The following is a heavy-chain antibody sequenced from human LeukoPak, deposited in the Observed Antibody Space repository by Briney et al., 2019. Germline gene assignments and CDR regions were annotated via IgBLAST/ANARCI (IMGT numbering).Heavy chain of an antibody. CDR2: IYSGGST. J-gene: IGHJ4*02. D-gene: IGHD6-6*01. V-gene: IGHV3-66*01. Sequence: GGSLRLSCAASGVTVGNNYMNWVRQAPGKGLEWVSLIYSGGSTHYADSVKGRFTISRDNSKNTLYLQMNSLRVDDTAVYYCARDPPAVAANTYGWGQGTLVTVCS. CDR1: GVTVGNNY. CDR3: ARDPPAVAANTYG.